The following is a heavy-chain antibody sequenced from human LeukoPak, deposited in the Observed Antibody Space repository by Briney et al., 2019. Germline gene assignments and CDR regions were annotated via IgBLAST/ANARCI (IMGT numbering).Heavy chain of an antibody. CDR3: TTQGTSGTGRVDY. CDR2: IIPIFGTA. V-gene: IGHV1-69*13. CDR1: GGTFSSYA. Sequence: SVKVSCKASGGTFSSYAISWVRQAPGQGLEWMGGIIPIFGTANYAQKFQGRVTITADESTSTAYMELSSLRSEDTAVYYCTTQGTSGTGRVDYWGQGTLVTVSS. J-gene: IGHJ4*02. D-gene: IGHD1/OR15-1a*01.